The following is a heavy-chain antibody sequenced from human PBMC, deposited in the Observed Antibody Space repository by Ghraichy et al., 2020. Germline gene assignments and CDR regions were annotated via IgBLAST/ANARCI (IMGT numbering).Heavy chain of an antibody. CDR2: VNSDGSTI. J-gene: IGHJ2*01. CDR1: GFTFSTYW. Sequence: GESLNISCAASGFTFSTYWMHWVRQAPGKGLVWVSRVNSDGSTINYADSVKGRFTISRDNAKNTLYLHMNSLRVEDPAVYYCARVGSHYGDYGRVPHWYVELWGRCTLVTVSS. V-gene: IGHV3-74*01. D-gene: IGHD4-17*01. CDR3: ARVGSHYGDYGRVPHWYVEL.